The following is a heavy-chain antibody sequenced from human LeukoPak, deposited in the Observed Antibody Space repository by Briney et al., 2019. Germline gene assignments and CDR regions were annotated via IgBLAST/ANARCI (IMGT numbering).Heavy chain of an antibody. CDR3: ARAKYSSSSVVVDY. J-gene: IGHJ4*02. D-gene: IGHD6-6*01. Sequence: SETLSLTCSVSGGSISSYHWSWIRQPPGKGLEWIGYIYYSGSINYNPSLKSRLTISVHTSKNRFSLKLSSLTAADTAVSYCARAKYSSSSVVVDYWGQGTLVTVSS. V-gene: IGHV4-59*01. CDR1: GGSISSYH. CDR2: IYYSGSI.